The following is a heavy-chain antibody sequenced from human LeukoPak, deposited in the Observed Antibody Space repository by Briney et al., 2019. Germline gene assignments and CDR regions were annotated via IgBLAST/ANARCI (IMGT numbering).Heavy chain of an antibody. J-gene: IGHJ6*03. Sequence: SQTLSLTCTVSGGSISSGGYYWSWIRQHPGKGLEWIGYIYYSGSTYCNPSLKSRVTISVDTSKNQFSLKLSSVTAADTAVYYCARDGYSTMDVWGKGTTVTVSS. D-gene: IGHD6-13*01. CDR1: GGSISSGGYY. CDR3: ARDGYSTMDV. V-gene: IGHV4-31*03. CDR2: IYYSGST.